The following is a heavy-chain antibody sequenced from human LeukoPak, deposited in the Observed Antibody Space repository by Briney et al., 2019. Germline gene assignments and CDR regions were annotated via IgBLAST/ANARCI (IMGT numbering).Heavy chain of an antibody. CDR2: IYSAGST. CDR3: AACSHKGV. V-gene: IGHV3-66*01. Sequence: GGSLRLSCAASGFTVGNNYMSWVRQAPGKGLEWVSLIYSAGSTYYADSVRGRFTISRDSSKNTLFLQLNSLTAEDTAVYCCAACSHKGVWGQGTTVTVS. CDR1: GFTVGNNY. D-gene: IGHD2-8*01. J-gene: IGHJ6*02.